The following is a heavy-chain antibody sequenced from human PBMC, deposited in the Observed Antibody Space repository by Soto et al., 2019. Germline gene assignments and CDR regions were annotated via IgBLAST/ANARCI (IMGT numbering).Heavy chain of an antibody. Sequence: QVQLVQSGAEVKKPGASVKVSCKASGYTFTSYGISWVRQAPGQGLEWMGWISANNGNTNYAQKLQGRVTMTTDTSTSTAYMELRSLRSDXXXXXXXXXXXXXXALDYWGQGTLVTVSS. V-gene: IGHV1-18*01. CDR3: XXXXXXXALDY. CDR2: ISANNGNT. CDR1: GYTFTSYG. J-gene: IGHJ4*02.